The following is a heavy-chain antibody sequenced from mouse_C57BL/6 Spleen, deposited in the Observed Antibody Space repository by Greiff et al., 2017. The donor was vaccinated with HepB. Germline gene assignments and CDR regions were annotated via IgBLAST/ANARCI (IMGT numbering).Heavy chain of an antibody. CDR1: GYTFTEYT. Sequence: VQLQQSGAELVKPGASVKLSCKASGYTFTEYTIHWVKQRSGQGLEWIGWFYPGSGSIKYNEKFKDKATLTADKSSSTVYMQLSRLTSEDSAVYFCARHEGYHYGSSWGYFDVWGTGTTVTVSS. D-gene: IGHD1-1*01. V-gene: IGHV1-62-2*01. CDR2: FYPGSGSI. CDR3: ARHEGYHYGSSWGYFDV. J-gene: IGHJ1*03.